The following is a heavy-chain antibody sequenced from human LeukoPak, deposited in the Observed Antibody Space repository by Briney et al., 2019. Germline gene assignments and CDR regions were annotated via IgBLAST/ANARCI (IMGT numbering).Heavy chain of an antibody. CDR2: INSDGSSI. Sequence: GSLRLSLAASGFTFSSYWMDRVRPAPGKGGGWVSRINSDGSSISYADSVKGRFTISRDNAKNTLYLQMNSLRAEDTAVYYCTRGRGVSFDYWGQGTLVTVSS. J-gene: IGHJ4*02. V-gene: IGHV3-74*01. D-gene: IGHD3-10*01. CDR3: TRGRGVSFDY. CDR1: GFTFSSYW.